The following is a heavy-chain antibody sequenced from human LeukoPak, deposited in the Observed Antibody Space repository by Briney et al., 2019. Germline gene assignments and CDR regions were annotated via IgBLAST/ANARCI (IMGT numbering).Heavy chain of an antibody. J-gene: IGHJ4*02. Sequence: PGGSLRLSCAASGFSFSTYGMQWVRQAPGKGLEWVALIWHDGNNKYYRDSVKGRFTISRDNSKNTLYLQMSSLRVEDTAVYYCAKQLGYCSDGSCYFPYWGQGTLVTVSS. CDR2: IWHDGNNK. CDR1: GFSFSTYG. V-gene: IGHV3-33*06. CDR3: AKQLGYCSDGSCYFPY. D-gene: IGHD2-15*01.